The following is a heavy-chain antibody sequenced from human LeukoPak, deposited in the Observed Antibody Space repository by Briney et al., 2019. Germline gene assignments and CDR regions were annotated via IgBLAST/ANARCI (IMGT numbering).Heavy chain of an antibody. Sequence: GGSLRLSCTASGFTISGDAMHWVRQAPGKGLQWVAHISFDGSYEYYADSVKGRFTISRDNSKNTLYLQMNSLRTDDTALFYCARETLDALDLWGPGTLVTVSS. J-gene: IGHJ3*01. CDR1: GFTISGDA. CDR2: ISFDGSYE. V-gene: IGHV3-30*04. CDR3: ARETLDALDL.